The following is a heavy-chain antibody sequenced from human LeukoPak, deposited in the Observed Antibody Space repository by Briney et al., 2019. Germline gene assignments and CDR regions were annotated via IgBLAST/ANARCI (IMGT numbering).Heavy chain of an antibody. D-gene: IGHD2-15*01. CDR2: ISYDGSNK. Sequence: GRSLRLSCAASGFTFSSCGMHWVRQAPGKGLEWVAVISYDGSNKYYADSVKGRFTISRDNSKNTLFLEMNSLRAEDTAVYYCAREIGGENSYWGQGTLVTISS. V-gene: IGHV3-30*03. CDR1: GFTFSSCG. J-gene: IGHJ4*02. CDR3: AREIGGENSY.